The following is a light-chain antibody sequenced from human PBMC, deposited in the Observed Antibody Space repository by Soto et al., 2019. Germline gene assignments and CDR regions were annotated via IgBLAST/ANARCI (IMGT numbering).Light chain of an antibody. CDR2: GAS. V-gene: IGKV3-20*01. CDR1: QTVSAGD. J-gene: IGKJ3*01. CDR3: QQYGSSLVT. Sequence: EIVLTQSPGTLSLSRGERATLSCRASQTVSAGDLAWYQHKPGQAPRLLIYGASIRAAGIPDRFSGSGSGTDFTLMIRRLEPEDSAIYYCQQYGSSLVTFGPGTKVDIK.